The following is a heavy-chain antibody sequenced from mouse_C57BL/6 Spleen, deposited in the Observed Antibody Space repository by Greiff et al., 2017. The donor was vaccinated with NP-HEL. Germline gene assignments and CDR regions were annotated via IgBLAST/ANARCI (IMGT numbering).Heavy chain of an antibody. CDR2: IYPSDSET. V-gene: IGHV1-61*01. J-gene: IGHJ2*01. Sequence: QVQLQQPGAELVRPGSSVKLSCKASGYTFTSYWMDWVKQRPGQGLEWIGNIYPSDSETHYNQKFKDKATLTVDKSSSTAYMQLSSLTSEDSAVYYCARNYDYDEFDYWGQGTTLTVSS. CDR3: ARNYDYDEFDY. D-gene: IGHD2-4*01. CDR1: GYTFTSYW.